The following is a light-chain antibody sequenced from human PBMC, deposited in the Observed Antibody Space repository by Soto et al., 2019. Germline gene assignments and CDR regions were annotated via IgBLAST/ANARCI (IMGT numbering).Light chain of an antibody. J-gene: IGLJ1*01. CDR1: TGAVTSGHY. CDR2: DTS. V-gene: IGLV7-46*01. Sequence: QAVVTQEPSLTVSPGGTVTLTCGSSTGAVTSGHYPYWFQQKPGQAPRTLMYDTSNKQSWTPARFSGSLLGGKAALTLSGAQPEDEAEYYCLLSYSGADYVFGTGTKVTVL. CDR3: LLSYSGADYV.